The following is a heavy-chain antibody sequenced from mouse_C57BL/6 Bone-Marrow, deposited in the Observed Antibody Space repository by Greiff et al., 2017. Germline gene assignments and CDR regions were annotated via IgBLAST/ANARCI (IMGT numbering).Heavy chain of an antibody. J-gene: IGHJ4*01. CDR2: IYPRSGNT. D-gene: IGHD3-3*01. CDR1: GYTFTSYG. Sequence: VQLQESGAELARPGASVKLSCTASGYTFTSYGISWVKQRTGQGLEWIGEIYPRSGNTYYTEPFKGNATQTADNSTSKGYMELRSVTSEDTAVYFCARRAWDRYYYAMDYWGQGTSVTVSS. V-gene: IGHV1-81*01. CDR3: ARRAWDRYYYAMDY.